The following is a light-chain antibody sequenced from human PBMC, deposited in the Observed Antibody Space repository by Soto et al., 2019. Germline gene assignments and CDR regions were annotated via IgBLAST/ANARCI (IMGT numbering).Light chain of an antibody. V-gene: IGLV2-8*01. J-gene: IGLJ1*01. CDR3: SSDAGSNIYV. CDR1: SSDVGGYYY. CDR2: EVS. Sequence: QSVLTQPPSASGSPGQSVTISCTGTSSDVGGYYYVSWYQHHPGKAPKLLIYEVSKRPSGVPDRFSGSKSGNTASLTVSGLQTEDEADYYCSSDAGSNIYVFGTGTKLTVL.